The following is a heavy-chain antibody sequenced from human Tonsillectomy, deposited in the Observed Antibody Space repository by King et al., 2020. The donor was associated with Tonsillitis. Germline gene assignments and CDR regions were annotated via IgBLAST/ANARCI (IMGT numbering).Heavy chain of an antibody. CDR1: GFTFSAYA. J-gene: IGHJ4*02. CDR3: AKNMETATGGDY. Sequence: VQLVESGGGVVQPGRSLRLSCVVSGFTFSAYAMHWVRQAPGKGLEWVAVISNDGSTEYYGDSVRGRFTVSRDNSKNTLFLQMKSLRVEDTAVYHCAKNMETATGGDYWGQGTLVTVSS. D-gene: IGHD1-1*01. V-gene: IGHV3-30*18. CDR2: ISNDGSTE.